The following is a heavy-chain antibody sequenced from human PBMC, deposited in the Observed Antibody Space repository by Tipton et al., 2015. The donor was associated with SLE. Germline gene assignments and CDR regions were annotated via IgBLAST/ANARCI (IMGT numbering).Heavy chain of an antibody. CDR1: GFTFSSYA. D-gene: IGHD1-26*01. V-gene: IGHV3-30*04. Sequence: SLRLSCAASGFTFSSYAMHWVRQAPGKGLEWVAVISYDGSNKYYADSVKGRFTISRDNSKNTLYLQMNSLRAEDTAVYYCARDGDSGSYYDAFDIWGQGTMVTVSS. CDR3: ARDGDSGSYYDAFDI. CDR2: ISYDGSNK. J-gene: IGHJ3*02.